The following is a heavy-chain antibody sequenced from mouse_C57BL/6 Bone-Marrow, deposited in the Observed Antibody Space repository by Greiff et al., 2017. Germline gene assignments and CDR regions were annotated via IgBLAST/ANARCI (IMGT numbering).Heavy chain of an antibody. Sequence: QVQLKQPGAELVKPGASVKLSCKASGYTFTSYWMHWVKQRPGRGLEWIGRIDPNSGGTKYNEKFKSKATLTVDNPSSTAYMQLSSLTSEYSAVYYCARRLVDYWGQGTTLTVSS. J-gene: IGHJ2*01. CDR1: GYTFTSYW. V-gene: IGHV1-72*01. CDR2: IDPNSGGT. D-gene: IGHD4-1*01. CDR3: ARRLVDY.